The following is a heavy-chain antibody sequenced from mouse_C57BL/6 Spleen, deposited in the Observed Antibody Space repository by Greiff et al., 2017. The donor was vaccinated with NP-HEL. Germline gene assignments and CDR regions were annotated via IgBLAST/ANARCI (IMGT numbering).Heavy chain of an antibody. V-gene: IGHV5-17*01. CDR1: GFTFSDYG. J-gene: IGHJ3*01. Sequence: DVQLVESGGGLVKPGGSLKLSCAASGFTFSDYGMHWVRQAPEKGLEWVAYISSGSSTIDYADTVKGRFTISRDNAKNTRFLQMTILRSEDTAMYYCARRPFAYWGQGTLVTVSA. CDR3: ARRPFAY. CDR2: ISSGSSTI.